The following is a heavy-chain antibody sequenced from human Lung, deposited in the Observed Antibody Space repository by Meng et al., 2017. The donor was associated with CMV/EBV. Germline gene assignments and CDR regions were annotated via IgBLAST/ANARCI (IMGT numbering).Heavy chain of an antibody. D-gene: IGHD6-19*01. CDR2: ISSSGSTI. J-gene: IGHJ4*02. Sequence: GGSLTLXCAASGFTFSSYEMNWVRQAPGKGLEWVSYISSSGSTIYYADSVKGRFTISRDNAKNSLYLQMNSLIAEDTAVYYCAREGIAVAGTGFDYLGQGXVVTVSS. CDR1: GFTFSSYE. CDR3: AREGIAVAGTGFDY. V-gene: IGHV3-48*03.